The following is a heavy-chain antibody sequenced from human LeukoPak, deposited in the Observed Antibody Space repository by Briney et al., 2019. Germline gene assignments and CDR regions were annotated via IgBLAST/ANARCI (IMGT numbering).Heavy chain of an antibody. CDR1: GFTFSSYA. D-gene: IGHD4-17*01. V-gene: IGHV3-30-3*01. CDR3: ARPTPYGD. Sequence: GGSLRLSCAASGFTFSSYAMHWVRQAPGKGLEWVAVISYDGSNKYYADSVKGRFTISRDNSKNTLYLQMNSLRAKDTAVYYCARPTPYGDWGQGTLVTVSS. J-gene: IGHJ4*02. CDR2: ISYDGSNK.